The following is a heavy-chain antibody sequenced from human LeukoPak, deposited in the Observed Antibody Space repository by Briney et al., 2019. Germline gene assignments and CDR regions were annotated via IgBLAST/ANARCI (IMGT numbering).Heavy chain of an antibody. J-gene: IGHJ4*02. CDR1: GFRFTSYW. CDR2: INTDGSIT. Sequence: GGSLRLSCVASGFRFTSYWMHWVRQAPGKGLVWVSRINTDGSITSYADSVKGRFTISRDNSKNTLYLQMNSLRAEDTAVYYCARGGTTVTSNFDYWGQGTLVTVSS. V-gene: IGHV3-74*01. D-gene: IGHD4-17*01. CDR3: ARGGTTVTSNFDY.